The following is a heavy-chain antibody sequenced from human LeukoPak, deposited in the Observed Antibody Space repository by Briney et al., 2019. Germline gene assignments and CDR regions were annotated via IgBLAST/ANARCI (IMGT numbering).Heavy chain of an antibody. CDR2: IGTAGDT. J-gene: IGHJ5*02. D-gene: IGHD6-19*01. CDR1: GFTFSSYD. CDR3: AREGSSGWYEFWFDP. Sequence: GGSLRLSCAASGFTFSSYDMHWVRQATGKGLEWVSAIGTAGDTHYPGSVKGRFTISRDNSKNTLYLQMNSLRAEDTAVYYCAREGSSGWYEFWFDPWGQGTLVTVSS. V-gene: IGHV3-13*04.